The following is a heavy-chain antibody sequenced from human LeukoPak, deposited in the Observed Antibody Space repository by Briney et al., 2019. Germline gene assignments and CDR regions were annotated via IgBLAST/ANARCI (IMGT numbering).Heavy chain of an antibody. Sequence: ASVKVSCKASGYTFTSYDINWVRQATGQRLEWMGWMNPNSGNTGYAQKFQGRVTMTRNTSISTAYMELSSLRSEDTAVYYCATALHAYGDYENYFDYWGQGTLVTVSS. CDR2: MNPNSGNT. CDR1: GYTFTSYD. V-gene: IGHV1-8*01. J-gene: IGHJ4*02. D-gene: IGHD4-17*01. CDR3: ATALHAYGDYENYFDY.